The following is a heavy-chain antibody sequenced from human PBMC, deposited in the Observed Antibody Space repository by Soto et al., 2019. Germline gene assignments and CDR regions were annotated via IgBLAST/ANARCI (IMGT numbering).Heavy chain of an antibody. CDR2: ISGSGDRT. CDR1: GITISNYP. CDR3: VKDDGGYPSTAPH. V-gene: IGHV3-23*01. Sequence: EVQLLESGGGLVKPGGSLRLSCAASGITISNYPMSWVRQAPGKGLDWVSGISGSGDRTYYADSAKGRFSISKDISKNSLSLQLDSLRVEDTAVYFCVKDDGGYPSTAPHWDQGTLVTVSS. D-gene: IGHD3-22*01. J-gene: IGHJ4*02.